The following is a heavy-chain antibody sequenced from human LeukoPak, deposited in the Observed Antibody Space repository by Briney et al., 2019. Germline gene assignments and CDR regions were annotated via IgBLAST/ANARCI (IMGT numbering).Heavy chain of an antibody. Sequence: PGGSLRLSCAASGFTFSSYAMHWVRRAPGKGLEWVAVISYDGSNKYYADSVKGRFTISRDNSKNTLYLQMNSLRAEDTAVYYCAGESEVIGAFGIWGQGTMVTVSS. CDR1: GFTFSSYA. V-gene: IGHV3-30*04. CDR2: ISYDGSNK. D-gene: IGHD3-10*01. CDR3: AGESEVIGAFGI. J-gene: IGHJ3*02.